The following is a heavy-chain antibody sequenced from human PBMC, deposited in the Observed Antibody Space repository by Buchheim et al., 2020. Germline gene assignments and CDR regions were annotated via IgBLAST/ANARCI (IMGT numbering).Heavy chain of an antibody. V-gene: IGHV4-39*01. CDR2: IYYSGST. J-gene: IGHJ4*02. CDR1: GGSISSSSYY. D-gene: IGHD3-3*01. CDR3: ARLRRDDFWSGYYTGVGIDY. Sequence: QLQLQESGPGLVKPSETLSLTCTVSGGSISSSSYYWGWIRQPPGKGLEWIGSIYYSGSTYYNPSLKSRVTISVDTAKHQFSLKLSSVTAADTAVYYCARLRRDDFWSGYYTGVGIDYWGQGTL.